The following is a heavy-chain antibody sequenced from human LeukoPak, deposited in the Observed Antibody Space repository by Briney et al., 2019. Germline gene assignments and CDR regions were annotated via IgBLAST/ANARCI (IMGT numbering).Heavy chain of an antibody. CDR3: AKDCLSPGIAVAGPPSYYYYMDV. V-gene: IGHV1-2*02. CDR1: GYTFTGYY. D-gene: IGHD6-13*01. Sequence: ASVKVSCKASGYTFTGYYMHWVRQAPGQGLEWMGWINPNSGGTNYAQKLQGRLTMTTDTSTSTAYMELRSLRSDDTAVYYCAKDCLSPGIAVAGPPSYYYYMDVWGKGTTVTVSS. J-gene: IGHJ6*03. CDR2: INPNSGGT.